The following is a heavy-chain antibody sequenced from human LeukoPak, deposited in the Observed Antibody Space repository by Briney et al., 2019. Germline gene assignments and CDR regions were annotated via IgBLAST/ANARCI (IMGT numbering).Heavy chain of an antibody. CDR2: INHSGST. Sequence: SETLSLTCAVYGGSFSGYYWSWIRQPPGKGLEWIGEINHSGSTNYNPSLKSRVTISVDTSKSQFSLKLSSVTAADTAVYYCARNRDYVWGSYRYTWFFDYWGQGTLVTVSS. CDR3: ARNRDYVWGSYRYTWFFDY. V-gene: IGHV4-34*01. J-gene: IGHJ4*02. D-gene: IGHD3-16*02. CDR1: GGSFSGYY.